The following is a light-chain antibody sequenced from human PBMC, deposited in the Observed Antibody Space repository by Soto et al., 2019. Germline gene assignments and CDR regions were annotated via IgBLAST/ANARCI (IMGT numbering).Light chain of an antibody. J-gene: IGKJ2*01. Sequence: DIVMTQSTLSLPVTPGEPASISCRSSQSLLHSNGYNYLDWYLQKPGQSPQLLIYLGSNRASGVPDRFSGSGSGTDFTLKISRVEAEDVGVYYCMQALQTPPYTFGQGTKLEI. CDR1: QSLLHSNGYNY. CDR3: MQALQTPPYT. V-gene: IGKV2-28*01. CDR2: LGS.